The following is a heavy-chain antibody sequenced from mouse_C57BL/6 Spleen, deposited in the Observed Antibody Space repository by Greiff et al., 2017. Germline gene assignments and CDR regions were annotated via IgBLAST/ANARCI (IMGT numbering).Heavy chain of an antibody. CDR3: ASEGESYGSSSVDY. J-gene: IGHJ2*01. V-gene: IGHV1-64*01. D-gene: IGHD1-1*01. CDR1: GYTFTSYW. CDR2: IHPKSGST. Sequence: QVQLQQPGAELVKPGASVKLSCKASGYTFTSYWMHWVKQRPGQGLEWIGMIHPKSGSTNYNEKFKSKATLTVDKSSSTAYRQLSSLTTEDSAVYYCASEGESYGSSSVDYWGQGTTLTVSS.